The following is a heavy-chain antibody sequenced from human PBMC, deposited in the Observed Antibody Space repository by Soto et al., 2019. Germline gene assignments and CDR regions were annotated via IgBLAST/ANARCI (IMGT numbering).Heavy chain of an antibody. V-gene: IGHV3-74*01. Sequence: TVGSLRLSCAASGFTFSTYWMHWVRQAPGKGLVWVSRLDNDGTNTRYADSVKGRFTVSRDNGKNTVYLQMDSLRAEDTAVYYCARDGGTYFDYWGQGTLVTVSS. CDR1: GFTFSTYW. J-gene: IGHJ4*02. CDR3: ARDGGTYFDY. CDR2: LDNDGTNT. D-gene: IGHD3-16*01.